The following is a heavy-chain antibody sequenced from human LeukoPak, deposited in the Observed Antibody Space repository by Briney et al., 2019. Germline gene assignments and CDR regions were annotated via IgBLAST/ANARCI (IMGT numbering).Heavy chain of an antibody. V-gene: IGHV3-21*01. J-gene: IGHJ4*02. CDR1: GFTVSSNY. Sequence: PGGSLRLSCAASGFTVSSNYMSWVRQAPGKGLEWVSSISSSSSYIYYADSVKGRFTISRDNAKNSLYLQMNSLRAEDTAVYYCARDFSGYWGQGTLVTVSS. CDR2: ISSSSSYI. D-gene: IGHD3-10*01. CDR3: ARDFSGY.